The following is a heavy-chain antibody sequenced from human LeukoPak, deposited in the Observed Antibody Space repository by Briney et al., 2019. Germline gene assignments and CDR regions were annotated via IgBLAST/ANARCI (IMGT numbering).Heavy chain of an antibody. J-gene: IGHJ4*02. Sequence: PSETLSPTCTVSVGSISSSSYYWGWIRQTPGRGLKWIGSIYSSGSTYYNPSLKSRVTISVDTSKNQFSLKLSSVTAADTAVYYCARHRQHYYDSSGYYGDGFDYWGQGTLVTVSS. CDR1: VGSISSSSYY. CDR3: ARHRQHYYDSSGYYGDGFDY. D-gene: IGHD3-22*01. CDR2: IYSSGST. V-gene: IGHV4-39*01.